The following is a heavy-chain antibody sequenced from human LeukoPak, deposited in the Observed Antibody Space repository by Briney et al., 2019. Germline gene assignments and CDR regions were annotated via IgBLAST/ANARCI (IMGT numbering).Heavy chain of an antibody. Sequence: PSETLSLTCTVSGGSISSSAYYWGWIRQPPGKGLEWIGSIYYSGSTYYNPSLKGRVTISVDTSKNQISLKLSSVNAADTAVYSCARLTSGDDYGTTGAFDIWGQGTMVTVSS. D-gene: IGHD4-17*01. CDR2: IYYSGST. CDR1: GGSISSSAYY. V-gene: IGHV4-39*01. CDR3: ARLTSGDDYGTTGAFDI. J-gene: IGHJ3*02.